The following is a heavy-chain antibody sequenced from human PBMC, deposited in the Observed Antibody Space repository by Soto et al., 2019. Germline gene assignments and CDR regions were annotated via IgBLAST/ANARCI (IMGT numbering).Heavy chain of an antibody. CDR3: ARGVAGSGFDL. Sequence: SQTLSLTCTISGDSVSSNTAAWNWIRSSPSRGLEWLGRTYYRSNWRHDYAVSVKSRITVNPDTSKNHFSLQLNSVTPDDTAVYYCARGVAGSGFDLWGQGTLVTAPQ. V-gene: IGHV6-1*01. CDR2: TYYRSNWRH. J-gene: IGHJ4*02. CDR1: GDSVSSNTAA. D-gene: IGHD6-19*01.